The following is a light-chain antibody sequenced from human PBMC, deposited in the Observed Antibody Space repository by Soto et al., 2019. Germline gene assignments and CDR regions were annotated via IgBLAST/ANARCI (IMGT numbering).Light chain of an antibody. CDR1: QGISSF. J-gene: IGKJ4*01. CDR3: QKLNSYPLT. CDR2: AAS. Sequence: IQLTQSPSSLSASVGDRVTITCRASQGISSFLAWFQQKPGKAPKLLIYAASTLQSGVPSRFSGSGSGTDFTLTISCLQHEDFATYYCQKLNSYPLTFGGGPKVEIK. V-gene: IGKV1-9*01.